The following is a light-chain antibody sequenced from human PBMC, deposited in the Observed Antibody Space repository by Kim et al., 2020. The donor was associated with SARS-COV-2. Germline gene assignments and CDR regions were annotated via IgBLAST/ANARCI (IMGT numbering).Light chain of an antibody. Sequence: DIQMTQSPSTLSASVGDRVTITCRASQSFSSWLAWYQQKPGKVPKLLIYKTSILESGVPSRFSGSGSGTEFTLTSSSLQPDDFATHYCQHYNNFPITFRQGTRREI. CDR3: QHYNNFPIT. J-gene: IGKJ5*01. V-gene: IGKV1-5*03. CDR1: QSFSSW. CDR2: KTS.